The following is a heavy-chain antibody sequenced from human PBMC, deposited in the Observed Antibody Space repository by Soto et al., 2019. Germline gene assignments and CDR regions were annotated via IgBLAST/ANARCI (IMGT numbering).Heavy chain of an antibody. J-gene: IGHJ3*01. Sequence: PLSLTCCVSAESPTPGGYLRTWIREHAGKGLEWIGYIYHSGSTYYSPSLKSRVTISVDTSENQFSLKLTSMTAADTAVYYCARGGDGFDLWGQGKTVTVS. CDR1: AESPTPGGYL. CDR2: IYHSGST. CDR3: ARGGDGFDL. V-gene: IGHV4-31*03.